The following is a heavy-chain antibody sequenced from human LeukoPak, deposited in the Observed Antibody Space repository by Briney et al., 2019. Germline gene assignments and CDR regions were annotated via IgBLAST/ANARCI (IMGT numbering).Heavy chain of an antibody. D-gene: IGHD4-17*01. CDR3: ARRDYDSYFDY. Sequence: GGSLRLSCAASGFTFSSYAMSWVRQAPGKGLEWVSGISGSGGSTYYADSVKGRFTISRDNAKNSLYLQMNSLRAEDTAVYFCARRDYDSYFDYWGQGALVTVSS. J-gene: IGHJ4*02. CDR1: GFTFSSYA. V-gene: IGHV3-23*01. CDR2: ISGSGGST.